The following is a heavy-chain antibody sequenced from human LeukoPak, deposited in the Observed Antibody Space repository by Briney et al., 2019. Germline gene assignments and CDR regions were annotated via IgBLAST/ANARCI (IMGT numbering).Heavy chain of an antibody. V-gene: IGHV1-69*04. CDR1: GGTFSSYA. D-gene: IGHD3-22*01. J-gene: IGHJ4*02. CDR3: ATSLEETYYYDSNGYGFDY. Sequence: GASVKDSCKASGGTFSSYAISWVRQAPGQGLEWMGRIIPILGIANYAQKFQGRVTITADKSTSTAYMELSSLRSEDTAVYYCATSLEETYYYDSNGYGFDYWGQGTLVTVSS. CDR2: IIPILGIA.